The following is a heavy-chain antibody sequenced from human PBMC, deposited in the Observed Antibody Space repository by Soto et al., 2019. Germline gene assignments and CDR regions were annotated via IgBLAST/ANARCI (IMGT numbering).Heavy chain of an antibody. CDR1: GYSFTNYW. Sequence: LKIPCKASGYSFTNYWIGWVRQMPGKGLEWMGTIYPGDSDTRYSPSFQGQVTFSVDKSINTAYLHWTSLKASDTAIYYCAIQHPLDSSAWYNWGQGTLVTVSS. V-gene: IGHV5-51*01. J-gene: IGHJ4*02. CDR2: IYPGDSDT. CDR3: AIQHPLDSSAWYN. D-gene: IGHD6-19*01.